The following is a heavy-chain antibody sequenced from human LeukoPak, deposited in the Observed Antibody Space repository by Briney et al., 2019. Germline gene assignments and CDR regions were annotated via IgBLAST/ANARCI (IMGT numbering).Heavy chain of an antibody. CDR1: GGSINSYF. CDR2: IYYSGST. V-gene: IGHV4-59*01. CDR3: ARKSSSGWYFDY. J-gene: IGHJ4*02. D-gene: IGHD6-19*01. Sequence: SETLSLTCTVSGGSINSYFWSWIRQPPGKGLEWIGYIYYSGSTNYNPSLKSRVTISVDTSKNQFSLKLSSVTAADTAVYYCARKSSSGWYFDYWGQGTLVTASS.